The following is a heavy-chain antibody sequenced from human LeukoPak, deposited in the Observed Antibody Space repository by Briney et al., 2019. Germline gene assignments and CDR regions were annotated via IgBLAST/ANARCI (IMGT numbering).Heavy chain of an antibody. CDR2: ISGSGGST. V-gene: IGHV3-23*01. CDR1: GFTFSSYA. CDR3: ARSLDEEDSNSLIDY. D-gene: IGHD4-11*01. J-gene: IGHJ4*02. Sequence: SGGSLRLSCAASGFTFSSYAMSWVRQAPGKGLEWVSAISGSGGSTYYADSVKGRFTISRDNSKNTLYLQMNSLRAEDTAVYYCARSLDEEDSNSLIDYWGQGTLVTVSS.